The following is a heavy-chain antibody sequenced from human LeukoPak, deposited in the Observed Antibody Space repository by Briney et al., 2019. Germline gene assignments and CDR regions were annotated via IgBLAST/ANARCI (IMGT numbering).Heavy chain of an antibody. J-gene: IGHJ4*02. Sequence: SETLSLTCTVSGYSISSGYYWGWIRQPPGKGLEWIGSIYYSGSTYYNPSLKSRVTISVDTSKNQFSLKLSSVTAADTAVYYCARVREMATNYFDYWGQGTLVTVSS. CDR2: IYYSGST. CDR1: GYSISSGYY. V-gene: IGHV4-38-2*02. D-gene: IGHD5-24*01. CDR3: ARVREMATNYFDY.